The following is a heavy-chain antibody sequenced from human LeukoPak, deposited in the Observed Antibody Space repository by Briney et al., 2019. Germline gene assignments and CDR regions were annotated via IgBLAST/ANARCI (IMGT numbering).Heavy chain of an antibody. CDR1: GYSISSGHY. J-gene: IGHJ4*02. Sequence: PSETLSLTCTVSGYSISSGHYWGWIRQPPGKGLEWIGEIDHSGSTNYNPSLKSRVTISVDTSKNQFSLKLSSVTAADTAVYYCARVKLSFYFDYWGQGTLVTVSS. CDR2: IDHSGST. D-gene: IGHD3-16*01. V-gene: IGHV4-38-2*02. CDR3: ARVKLSFYFDY.